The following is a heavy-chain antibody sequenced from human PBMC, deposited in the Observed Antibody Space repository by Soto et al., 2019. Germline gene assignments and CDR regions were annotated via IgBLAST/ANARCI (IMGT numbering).Heavy chain of an antibody. CDR2: IYYSGST. V-gene: IGHV4-31*03. CDR3: ARDKGYNYGPFDY. D-gene: IGHD5-18*01. CDR1: GGSISSGDYY. J-gene: IGHJ4*02. Sequence: SETLSLTCTVSGGSISSGDYYWSWIRQHPGKGLEWIGCIYYSGSTYYNPSLKSRVTISVDTSKNQFSLKLSSVTAADTAVYYCARDKGYNYGPFDYWGQGTLVTVSS.